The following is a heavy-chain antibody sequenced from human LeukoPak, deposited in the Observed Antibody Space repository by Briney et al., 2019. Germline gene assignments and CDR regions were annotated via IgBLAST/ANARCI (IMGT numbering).Heavy chain of an antibody. J-gene: IGHJ4*02. CDR2: IYYSGST. D-gene: IGHD1-26*01. Sequence: PSETLSLTCTVSGGSISSSSSYWGWIRQPPGKGLEWIGSIYYSGSTYYNPSLKSRVTISVDTSKNQFSLKLRSVTAADTAVYYCAREDRGCELPRDYCGQGTLVTVSS. CDR3: AREDRGCELPRDY. V-gene: IGHV4-39*07. CDR1: GGSISSSSSY.